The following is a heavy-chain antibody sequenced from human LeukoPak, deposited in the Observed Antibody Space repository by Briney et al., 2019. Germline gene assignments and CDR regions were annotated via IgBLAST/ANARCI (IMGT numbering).Heavy chain of an antibody. D-gene: IGHD2-21*01. CDR3: AKAPVTTCRGAYCYPFDY. V-gene: IGHV3-23*01. CDR2: FSRSGGST. J-gene: IGHJ4*02. Sequence: GGSLRLSCAASGFTFSSYAMSWVRQAPGKGLEWVSRFSRSGGSTYFADSVKGRFTISRDSSKNTLFLQMNRLRPEDAAVYYCAKAPVTTCRGAYCYPFDYWGQGTLVTVSS. CDR1: GFTFSSYA.